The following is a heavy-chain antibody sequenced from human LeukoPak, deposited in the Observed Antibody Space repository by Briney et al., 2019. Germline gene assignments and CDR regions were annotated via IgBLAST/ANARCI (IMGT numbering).Heavy chain of an antibody. CDR2: ISYDGSNK. CDR3: AKDGDGYNIFDY. J-gene: IGHJ4*02. CDR1: GFTFSNYW. D-gene: IGHD5-24*01. V-gene: IGHV3-30*18. Sequence: GGSLRLSCAASGFTFSNYWMHWVRQAPGKGLEWVAVISYDGSNKYYADSVKGRFTISRDNSKNTLYLQMNSLRAEDTAVYYCAKDGDGYNIFDYWGQGTLVTVSS.